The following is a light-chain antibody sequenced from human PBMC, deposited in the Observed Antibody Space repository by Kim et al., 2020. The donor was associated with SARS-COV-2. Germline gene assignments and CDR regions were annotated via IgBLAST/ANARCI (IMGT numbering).Light chain of an antibody. CDR3: QQYNKWPPLT. V-gene: IGKV3-15*01. J-gene: IGKJ4*01. CDR2: GAS. CDR1: QSISIN. Sequence: EIVLTQSPATLSVSPGERATLSCRASQSISINLAWYQQKPGQAPRLLIYGASTRATGTPARFSGSGSGTEFTLTISSLQSEDFAIYYCQQYNKWPPLTFGGGTKVDIK.